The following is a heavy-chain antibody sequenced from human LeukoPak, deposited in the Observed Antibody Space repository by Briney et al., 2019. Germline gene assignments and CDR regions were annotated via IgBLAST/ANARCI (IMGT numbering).Heavy chain of an antibody. V-gene: IGHV4-4*02. D-gene: IGHD2-8*02. CDR1: GGSISSSNW. CDR2: IYRSGST. J-gene: IGHJ4*02. Sequence: SETLSLTCAVSGGSISSSNWWSWVRQPPGKRLEWIGEIYRSGSTNYNPSLKSRVTISVDKSKNQLSLKLSSVTAADTAVYYCAALSGPFDYWGQGTLVTVSS. CDR3: AALSGPFDY.